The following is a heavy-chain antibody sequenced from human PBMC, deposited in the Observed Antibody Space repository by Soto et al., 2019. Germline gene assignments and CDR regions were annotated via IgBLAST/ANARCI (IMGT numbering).Heavy chain of an antibody. Sequence: QVQLQESGPGLVKPSETLSLTCTVSGGSVSDINYFWSWIRQPPWKGLEWIGYVYYSGRTNYNPSLKSRVTISIDTSKNQFSLKVTSVTISDAAVYYCARGRPCTGVNCYGWFDPCGQGTQVTVSS. CDR1: GGSVSDINYF. J-gene: IGHJ5*02. CDR3: ARGRPCTGVNCYGWFDP. D-gene: IGHD2-8*02. CDR2: VYYSGRT. V-gene: IGHV4-61*01.